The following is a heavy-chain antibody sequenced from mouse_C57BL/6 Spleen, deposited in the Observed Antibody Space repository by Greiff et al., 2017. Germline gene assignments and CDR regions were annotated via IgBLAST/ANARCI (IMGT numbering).Heavy chain of an antibody. J-gene: IGHJ2*01. CDR3: ARGPLTVVDY. CDR1: GYSFTSYY. V-gene: IGHV1-66*01. D-gene: IGHD4-1*01. CDR2: IYPGSGNT. Sequence: VQLQQSGPELVKPGASVKISCKASGYSFTSYYIHWVKQRPGQGLEWIGWIYPGSGNTKYNEKFKGKATLTADTSSSTAYMQLSSLTSEDSAVYYCARGPLTVVDYWGQGTTLTVSS.